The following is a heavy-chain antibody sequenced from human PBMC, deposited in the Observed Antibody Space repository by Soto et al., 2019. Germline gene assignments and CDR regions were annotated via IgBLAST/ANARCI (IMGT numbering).Heavy chain of an antibody. CDR2: TYYRSKWYN. J-gene: IGHJ6*02. D-gene: IGHD3-3*01. CDR1: GDSVSSNSAA. Sequence: PSQTLSLTCAISGDSVSSNSAAWNWIRQSPSRGLEWLGRTYYRSKWYNDYAVSVKSRITINPDTSKNQFSLQLNSVTPEDTAVYYCARDPYYDFWSGYYTGIKDYYGMDFWCQRTTVTVSS. V-gene: IGHV6-1*01. CDR3: ARDPYYDFWSGYYTGIKDYYGMDF.